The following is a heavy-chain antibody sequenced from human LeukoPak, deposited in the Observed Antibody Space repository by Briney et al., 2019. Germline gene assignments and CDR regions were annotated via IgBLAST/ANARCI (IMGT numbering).Heavy chain of an antibody. CDR2: IKSKTDGGTI. V-gene: IGHV3-15*01. D-gene: IGHD3-9*01. CDR1: GFTFSSYG. J-gene: IGHJ4*02. CDR3: TTNGGKRYFGY. Sequence: GGSLRLSCAASGFTFSSYGMHWVRQAPGKGLEWVGHIKSKTDGGTIDYAAPVKGRFTISRDDSKNTLYLQMDSLKTEDTAVYYCTTNGGKRYFGYWGQGTLVTVSS.